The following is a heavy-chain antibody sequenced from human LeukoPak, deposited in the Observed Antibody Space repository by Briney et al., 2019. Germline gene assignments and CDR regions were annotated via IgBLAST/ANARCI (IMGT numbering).Heavy chain of an antibody. V-gene: IGHV1-69*06. Sequence: GASVKVSCKASGYTFTSYGISWVRQAPGQGLEWMGGIIPIFGTANYAQKFQGRVTITADKSTSTAYMELSSLRSEDTAVYYCVKPQNYYDSSGSSAGDYWGQGTLVTVSS. CDR3: VKPQNYYDSSGSSAGDY. CDR2: IIPIFGTA. CDR1: GYTFTSYG. J-gene: IGHJ4*02. D-gene: IGHD3-22*01.